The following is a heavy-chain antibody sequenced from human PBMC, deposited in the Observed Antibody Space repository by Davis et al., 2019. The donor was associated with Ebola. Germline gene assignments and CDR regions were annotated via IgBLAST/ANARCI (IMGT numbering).Heavy chain of an antibody. Sequence: GESLKISCAASGFTFSSYAMSWVRQAPGKGLEWVSAISSSGSTIYYADSVKGRFTISRDNAKNSLYLQMNSLRAEDTAVYYCATRGVTPLWGQGTLVTVSS. CDR1: GFTFSSYA. CDR2: ISSSGSTI. CDR3: ATRGVTPL. D-gene: IGHD2-21*02. J-gene: IGHJ4*02. V-gene: IGHV3-48*03.